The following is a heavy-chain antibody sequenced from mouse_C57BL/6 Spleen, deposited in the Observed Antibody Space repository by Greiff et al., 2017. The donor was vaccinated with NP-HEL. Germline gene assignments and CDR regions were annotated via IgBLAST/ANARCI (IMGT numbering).Heavy chain of an antibody. CDR1: GFTFSSHG. CDR3: ARRSTMVTTRGFDY. CDR2: ISSGGSYT. J-gene: IGHJ2*01. Sequence: EVKLMESGGDLVKPGGSLKLSCAASGFTFSSHGMSWVRQTPDKRLEWVATISSGGSYTYYPDSVKGRFTISRDNAKNTLYLQMSSLKSEDTAMYYCARRSTMVTTRGFDYWGQGTTLTVSS. D-gene: IGHD2-2*01. V-gene: IGHV5-6*02.